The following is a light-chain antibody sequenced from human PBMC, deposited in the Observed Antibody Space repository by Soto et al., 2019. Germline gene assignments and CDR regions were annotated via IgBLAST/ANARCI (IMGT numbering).Light chain of an antibody. J-gene: IGLJ1*01. Sequence: QSVLTRPRSVSGSPGQSVTISCTGTSSDVGGYNYVSWYQQYPGKAPKLMIYDVSKRPSGVPDRFSGSKSGNTASLTISGLQAEDEADYYCCSYAGSYTYVFGTGTKVTVL. CDR2: DVS. V-gene: IGLV2-11*01. CDR3: CSYAGSYTYV. CDR1: SSDVGGYNY.